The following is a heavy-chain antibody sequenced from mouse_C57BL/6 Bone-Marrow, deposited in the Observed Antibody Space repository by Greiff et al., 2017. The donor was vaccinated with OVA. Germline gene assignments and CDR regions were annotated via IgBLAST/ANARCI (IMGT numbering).Heavy chain of an antibody. Sequence: QVQLKESGPGLVQPSQSLSITCTVSGFSLTSYGVHWVRQSPGKGLEWLGVIWRGGSTDYNAAFMSRLSITKDNSKSQVFFKMNSLQADDTAIYYCAKKPRDYGYAMDYWGQGTSVTVSS. D-gene: IGHD1-1*01. CDR3: AKKPRDYGYAMDY. CDR1: GFSLTSYG. V-gene: IGHV2-5*01. J-gene: IGHJ4*01. CDR2: IWRGGST.